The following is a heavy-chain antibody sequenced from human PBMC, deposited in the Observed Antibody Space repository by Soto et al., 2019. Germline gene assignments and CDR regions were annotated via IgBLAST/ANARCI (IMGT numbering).Heavy chain of an antibody. CDR2: ISAYIGNT. CDR1: GYTFTSYG. D-gene: IGHD5-18*01. Sequence: ASVKVSCKASGYTFTSYGISWVRQAPGQGLEWMGWISAYIGNTNYAQKLQGRVTMTTDTSTSTAYMELSSLRSEDTAVYYCATASRGYSYGYKWPFDYWGQGTLVTVPS. CDR3: ATASRGYSYGYKWPFDY. J-gene: IGHJ4*02. V-gene: IGHV1-18*01.